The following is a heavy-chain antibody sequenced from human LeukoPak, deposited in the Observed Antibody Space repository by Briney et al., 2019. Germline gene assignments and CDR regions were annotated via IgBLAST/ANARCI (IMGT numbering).Heavy chain of an antibody. CDR1: GFTFSSYG. V-gene: IGHV3-33*01. D-gene: IGHD2-2*01. Sequence: PGGSPRLSCAASGFTFSSYGMHWVRQAPGKGLEWVAVIWYDGSNKYYADSVEGRFTISRDNSKNTLYLQMNSLRAEDTAVYYCAREGYCSSTSCSWFDYWGQGTLVTVSS. CDR2: IWYDGSNK. J-gene: IGHJ4*02. CDR3: AREGYCSSTSCSWFDY.